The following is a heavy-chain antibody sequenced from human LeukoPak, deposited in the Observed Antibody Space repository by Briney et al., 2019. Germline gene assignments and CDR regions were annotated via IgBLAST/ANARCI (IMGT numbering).Heavy chain of an antibody. V-gene: IGHV3-74*01. CDR3: ARAGDRDGYNPDY. CDR2: INSDGSST. CDR1: GFTFSSYW. J-gene: IGHJ4*02. Sequence: GGSLRLSCAASGFTFSSYWMHWVRQAPGKGLVWVSRINSDGSSTSYADSVKGRFTISRDNAKNTLYLQMNSLRAEDTAVYYCARAGDRDGYNPDYWGQGTLVTVSS. D-gene: IGHD5-24*01.